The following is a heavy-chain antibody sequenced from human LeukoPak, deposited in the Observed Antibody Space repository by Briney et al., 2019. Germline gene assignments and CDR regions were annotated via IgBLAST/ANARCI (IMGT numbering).Heavy chain of an antibody. D-gene: IGHD5-24*01. CDR3: ARRRDGYYNYFDY. CDR1: GGSINNYY. Sequence: SETLSLTCAVSGGSINNYYWSWIRQPPGKGLEWIGYIYDSGSTNYNPSLKSRVTTSLDTSKNQVSLELSSVTAADTAVYYCARRRDGYYNYFDYWGQGTLVTVSS. V-gene: IGHV4-59*01. J-gene: IGHJ4*02. CDR2: IYDSGST.